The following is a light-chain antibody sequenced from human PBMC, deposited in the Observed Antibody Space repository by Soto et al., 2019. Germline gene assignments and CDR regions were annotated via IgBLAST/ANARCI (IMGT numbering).Light chain of an antibody. CDR2: IAS. V-gene: IGKV1D-12*01. J-gene: IGKJ5*01. CDR1: QSISTW. CDR3: LQSNSFPRT. Sequence: DIQMTQSPSSVSASVGARVTITCRASQSISTWLAWFQQKPGEAPKLLIYIASSLHSGVPSRFSCSGSGTDFTLTISNVQPEDSAAYYWLQSNSFPRTFGQGTRLEIK.